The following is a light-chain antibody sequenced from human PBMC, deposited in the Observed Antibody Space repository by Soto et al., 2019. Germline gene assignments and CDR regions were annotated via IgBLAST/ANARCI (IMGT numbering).Light chain of an antibody. Sequence: QSVLTQSPSASASLGASVKLTCTLSSGHSNYAIAWHQQQPEKGPRYLMKLNSDGSHSKGDGNPDRFSGSSSGAERYLTISSLQSEDEADYYCQTWGSGIVVFGGGTKLTVL. CDR2: LNSDGSH. V-gene: IGLV4-69*01. J-gene: IGLJ2*01. CDR3: QTWGSGIVV. CDR1: SGHSNYA.